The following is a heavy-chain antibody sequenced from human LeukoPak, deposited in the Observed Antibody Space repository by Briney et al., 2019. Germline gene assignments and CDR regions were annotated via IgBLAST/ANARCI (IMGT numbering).Heavy chain of an antibody. V-gene: IGHV3-7*03. CDR3: AKGGGSGWYWEEY. D-gene: IGHD6-19*01. Sequence: SGGSLRLSCPASGFTFSSYWMTWVRQAPGKGLEWVANIKEDGSEKHYGDSVKGRFTISRDNSKNTLYLQMNSLRAEDTAVYYCAKGGGSGWYWEEYWGQGTLVTVSS. CDR1: GFTFSSYW. J-gene: IGHJ4*02. CDR2: IKEDGSEK.